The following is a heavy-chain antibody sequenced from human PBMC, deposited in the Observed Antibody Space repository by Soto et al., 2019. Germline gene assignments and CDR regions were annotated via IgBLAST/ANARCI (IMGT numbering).Heavy chain of an antibody. CDR2: ISASGGTT. V-gene: IGHV3-23*01. J-gene: IGHJ4*02. CDR1: GFTFRTYA. CDR3: AKVFESCFGNKCYTSGFDY. D-gene: IGHD2-15*01. Sequence: PGGSLRLSCAASGFTFRTYAMNWVRQAPGKGLEWVLGMEWVSDISASGGTTHYADSVKGRFTISRDNSKNTLYLQMNSLRAEDTAVYYCAKVFESCFGNKCYTSGFDYGGPGTLVTVPS.